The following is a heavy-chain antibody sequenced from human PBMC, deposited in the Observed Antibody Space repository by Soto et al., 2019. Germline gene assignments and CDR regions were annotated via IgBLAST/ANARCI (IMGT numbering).Heavy chain of an antibody. V-gene: IGHV3-15*01. Sequence: PGGSLRLSCAASGFTFSNAWMSWVRQAPGKGLEWVGRIKSKTDGGTTDYAAPVKGRFTISRDDSKNTLYLQMNSLKTEDTAVYYCPTETRYSSGWYYFVYWGQGTWVTVSS. CDR2: IKSKTDGGTT. J-gene: IGHJ4*02. CDR3: PTETRYSSGWYYFVY. CDR1: GFTFSNAW. D-gene: IGHD6-19*01.